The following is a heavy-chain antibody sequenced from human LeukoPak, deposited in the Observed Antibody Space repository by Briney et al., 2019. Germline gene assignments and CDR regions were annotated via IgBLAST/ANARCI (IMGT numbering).Heavy chain of an antibody. Sequence: PGGSLKLSCAASGFTFSGSAIHWVRQSSGQGLEWVGQIDKKDKGSATATAYAASVKGRFTISRDDSINTAYLQMKSLKTEDTALYYCTRDSGTYNWFDPWGQGTLVTVSS. CDR3: TRDSGTYNWFDP. V-gene: IGHV3-73*01. CDR1: GFTFSGSA. CDR2: IDKKDKGSATAT. J-gene: IGHJ5*02. D-gene: IGHD1-26*01.